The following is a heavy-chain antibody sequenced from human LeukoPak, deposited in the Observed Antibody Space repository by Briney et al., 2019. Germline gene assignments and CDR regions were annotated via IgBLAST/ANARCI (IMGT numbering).Heavy chain of an antibody. CDR3: ARESKWLRYFDY. V-gene: IGHV1-2*02. J-gene: IGHJ4*02. CDR1: GYTFTSYG. CDR2: INPNSGGT. D-gene: IGHD5-12*01. Sequence: ASVKVSCKASGYTFTSYGISWVRQAPGQGLEWMGWINPNSGGTNYAQKFQGRVTMTRDTSISTAYMELSRPRSDDTAVYYCARESKWLRYFDYWGQGTLVTVSS.